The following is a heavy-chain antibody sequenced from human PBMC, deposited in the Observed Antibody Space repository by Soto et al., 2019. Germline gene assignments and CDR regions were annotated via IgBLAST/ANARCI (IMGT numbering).Heavy chain of an antibody. CDR2: ISYSGTT. D-gene: IGHD1-7*01. J-gene: IGHJ4*02. V-gene: IGHV4-30-4*01. CDR3: ARGANWNYGFTF. Sequence: QVQLQESGPGLVKPSQTLSLTCTVSGGSISSDDHYWSWIRQPPGKGLEWIGYISYSGTTYYNPSLKSRLSMSVDTSKNQFSLRFNSVTATDTAVYYCARGANWNYGFTFWGQGTLVTVSS. CDR1: GGSISSDDHY.